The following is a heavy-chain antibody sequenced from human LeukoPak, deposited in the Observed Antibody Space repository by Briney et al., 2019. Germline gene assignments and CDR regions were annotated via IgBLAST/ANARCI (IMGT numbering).Heavy chain of an antibody. V-gene: IGHV3-30*02. CDR2: IRYDGSNK. J-gene: IGHJ4*02. D-gene: IGHD5-18*01. CDR3: VKLQIQLWAPSPFDY. Sequence: TGGSLRLSCAASGFTFSSYGMHWVRQAPGKGLEWVAFIRYDGSNKYYADSVKGRFTISRDNSKNTLYLQMNSLRAEDTAVYYCVKLQIQLWAPSPFDYWGQGTLVTVSS. CDR1: GFTFSSYG.